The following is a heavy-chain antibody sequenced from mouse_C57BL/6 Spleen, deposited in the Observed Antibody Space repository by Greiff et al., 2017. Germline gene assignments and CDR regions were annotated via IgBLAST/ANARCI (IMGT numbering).Heavy chain of an antibody. Sequence: VQLQQPGAELVRPGTSVKLSCKASGYTFTSYWMHWVKQRPGQGLEWIGVIDPSDSYTNYNQKFKGKATLTLDPSSSTAYMPLSSLTSEDSAGYYCARGLRRYYDVWGTGTTVTVSS. V-gene: IGHV1-59*01. J-gene: IGHJ1*03. CDR3: ARGLRRYYDV. CDR1: GYTFTSYW. D-gene: IGHD1-2*01. CDR2: IDPSDSYT.